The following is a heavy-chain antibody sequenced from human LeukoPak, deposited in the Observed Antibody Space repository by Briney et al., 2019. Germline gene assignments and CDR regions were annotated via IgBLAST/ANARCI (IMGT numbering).Heavy chain of an antibody. D-gene: IGHD6-6*01. J-gene: IGHJ6*03. CDR2: IYHSGST. Sequence: SETLSLTCTVSGYSISSDYYWGWIRQPPGKGLEWIGSIYHSGSTYCNPSLKSRVTISVDTSKNQFSLKLSSVTAADTAVYYCARVSSSTSTGIYYMDVWGKGTTVTVSS. CDR3: ARVSSSTSTGIYYMDV. CDR1: GYSISSDYY. V-gene: IGHV4-38-2*02.